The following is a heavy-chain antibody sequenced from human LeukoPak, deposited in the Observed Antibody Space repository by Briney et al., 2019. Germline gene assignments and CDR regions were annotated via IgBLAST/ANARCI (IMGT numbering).Heavy chain of an antibody. CDR2: ISGSGHTT. D-gene: IGHD6-19*01. J-gene: IGHJ4*02. Sequence: GGSLRLSCAASGFTFSNYAMSWVRQAPGKGLEWVSRISGSGHTTYYTDSVKGRFTISRDTSRNTLYLQMNSLRVEDTAVYYCAREAVAANAFDYWGQGALVTVSS. V-gene: IGHV3-23*01. CDR3: AREAVAANAFDY. CDR1: GFTFSNYA.